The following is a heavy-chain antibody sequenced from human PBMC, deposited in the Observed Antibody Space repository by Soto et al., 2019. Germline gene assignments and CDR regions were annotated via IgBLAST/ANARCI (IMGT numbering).Heavy chain of an antibody. D-gene: IGHD1-26*01. J-gene: IGHJ4*02. V-gene: IGHV4-30-2*01. Sequence: TLSLTCTVSGASITFGGYSWSWIRQTPGKGLEWIGYINHLETTFYNPSFESRLTLSIDRAKNQFSLKLHSMSAADRAVYFCARGGGSDSFDYWGQGILVTVSS. CDR2: INHLETT. CDR3: ARGGGSDSFDY. CDR1: GASITFGGYS.